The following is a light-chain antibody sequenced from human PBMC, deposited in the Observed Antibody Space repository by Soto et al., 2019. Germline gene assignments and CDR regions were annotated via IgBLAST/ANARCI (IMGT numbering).Light chain of an antibody. CDR1: SSDVGGYNF. V-gene: IGLV2-14*03. J-gene: IGLJ1*01. CDR3: NSYTSGTTLLV. CDR2: DVS. Sequence: QSALTQPASVSGSPGQSITISCTGTSSDVGGYNFVSWYQQHPGKAPKLIIYDVSNRPSGVSNRVSSTKSGNTASLTSSGLQSEEEADYYCNSYTSGTTLLVFGTGPKVTVL.